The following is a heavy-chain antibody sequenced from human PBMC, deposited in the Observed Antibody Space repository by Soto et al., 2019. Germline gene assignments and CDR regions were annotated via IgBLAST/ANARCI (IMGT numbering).Heavy chain of an antibody. D-gene: IGHD3-22*01. CDR2: INAGNGKT. J-gene: IGHJ2*01. V-gene: IGHV1-3*01. Sequence: ASVKVSCKVSGYTLTELSMHWVRQAPGKGLEWMGGINAGNGKTIYSQKFQGRVTITRDTSASTAYMELSSLRSEDTAVYYCARDYYYDSSGYYYSYFDLWGRGTLVTVSS. CDR3: ARDYYYDSSGYYYSYFDL. CDR1: GYTLTELS.